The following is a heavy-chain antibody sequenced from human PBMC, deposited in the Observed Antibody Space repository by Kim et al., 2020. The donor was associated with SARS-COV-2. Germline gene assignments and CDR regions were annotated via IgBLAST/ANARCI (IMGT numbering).Heavy chain of an antibody. J-gene: IGHJ6*02. D-gene: IGHD3-10*01. CDR3: AKEKLVMGSYYGMDV. V-gene: IGHV3-30*18. Sequence: GGSLRLSCAASGFTFGNYGMHWVRQAPGEGLEWVAVISYDGSSQYYGDSVKGRFTISRDNSKNTLSLQMNSLRREDTAVYYCAKEKLVMGSYYGMDVWGQGTTVTVSS. CDR2: ISYDGSSQ. CDR1: GFTFGNYG.